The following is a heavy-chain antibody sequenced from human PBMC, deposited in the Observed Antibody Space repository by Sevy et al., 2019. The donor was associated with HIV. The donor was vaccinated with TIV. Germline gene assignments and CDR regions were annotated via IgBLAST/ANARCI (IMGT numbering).Heavy chain of an antibody. V-gene: IGHV1-2*02. J-gene: IGHJ4*02. CDR3: ARSEDYYDSSGYSQPFDY. D-gene: IGHD3-22*01. Sequence: ASVKVSCNASGYTFTGYYMHCVRQAPGQGLEWMGWINPNSGGTNYAQKFQGRVTMTRDTSISTAYMELSRLRSDDTAVYYCARSEDYYDSSGYSQPFDYWGQGTLVTVSS. CDR1: GYTFTGYY. CDR2: INPNSGGT.